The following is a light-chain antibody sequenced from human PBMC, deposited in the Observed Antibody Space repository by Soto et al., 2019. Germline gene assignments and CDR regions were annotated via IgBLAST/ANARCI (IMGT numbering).Light chain of an antibody. Sequence: EIVLTQSPGPLSVSSGERVTLSCRASQDIRSSLAWYQQKPGQAPRLLIYGASIRATGVPATFSGSGSGTDFTLTISGLEPADLGVYYCQQRHNWPITFGQGTRLEIK. CDR1: QDIRSS. CDR2: GAS. V-gene: IGKV3-11*01. CDR3: QQRHNWPIT. J-gene: IGKJ5*01.